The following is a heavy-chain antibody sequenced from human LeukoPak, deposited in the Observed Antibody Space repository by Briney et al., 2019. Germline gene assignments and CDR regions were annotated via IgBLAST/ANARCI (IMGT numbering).Heavy chain of an antibody. CDR2: IYHSGST. Sequence: SQTLSLTCTVSGGSISSGGYYWSWIRQPPGKGLEWIGYIYHSGSTYYNPSLKSRVTISVDTSKNQFSLKLSSVTAADTAVYYCVRLVSSTGIVEAHGGSWGQGTLVTVSS. V-gene: IGHV4-30-2*02. CDR1: GGSISSGGYY. CDR3: VRLVSSTGIVEAHGGS. J-gene: IGHJ5*02. D-gene: IGHD1-26*01.